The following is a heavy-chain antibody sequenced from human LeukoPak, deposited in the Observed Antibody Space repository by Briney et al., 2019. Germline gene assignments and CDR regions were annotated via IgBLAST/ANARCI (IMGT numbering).Heavy chain of an antibody. CDR3: ARHGYCSGGSCYSNYYYGLDV. CDR1: GGSISSYY. V-gene: IGHV4-59*08. D-gene: IGHD2-15*01. CDR2: IYYSGRT. Sequence: SETRSLTCTVSGGSISSYYWSWIRQPPGKGLEWIGYIYYSGRTKYNPSLKSRVTISVDTSKNQFSLKLSSVTAADTAVYYCARHGYCSGGSCYSNYYYGLDVWGQGTTVTVSS. J-gene: IGHJ6*02.